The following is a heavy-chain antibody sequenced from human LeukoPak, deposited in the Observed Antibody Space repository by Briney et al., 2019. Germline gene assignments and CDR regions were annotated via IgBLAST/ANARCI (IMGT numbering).Heavy chain of an antibody. CDR3: ARGLLFDY. V-gene: IGHV4-59*12. D-gene: IGHD3-22*01. CDR2: IYYSGST. CDR1: GGSISSYY. Sequence: PSETLSLTCTVSGGSISSYYWSWIRQPPGKGLEWIGYIYYSGSTNYNPSLKSRVTISVDTSKNQFSLKLSSVTAADTAVYYCARGLLFDYWGQGTLVTVSS. J-gene: IGHJ4*02.